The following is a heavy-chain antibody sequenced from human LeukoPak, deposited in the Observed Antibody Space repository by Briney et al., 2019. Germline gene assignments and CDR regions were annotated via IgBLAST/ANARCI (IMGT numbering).Heavy chain of an antibody. J-gene: IGHJ6*02. CDR1: GGSFSGYY. D-gene: IGHD4-17*01. V-gene: IGHV4-34*01. Sequence: SETLSLTCAVYGGSFSGYYWSWIRQPSGKGLEWIGEINHSGSTNYNPSLKSRVTISVDTSKNQFSLKLSSVTAADTAVYYCARVGGDYPFPYYYYYGMDVWGQGTTVTVSS. CDR2: INHSGST. CDR3: ARVGGDYPFPYYYYYGMDV.